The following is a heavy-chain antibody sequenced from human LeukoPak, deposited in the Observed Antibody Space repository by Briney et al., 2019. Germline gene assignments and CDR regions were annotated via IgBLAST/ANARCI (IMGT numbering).Heavy chain of an antibody. CDR1: GFTFSIYA. D-gene: IGHD3-10*01. CDR3: AKEITMVRGVKPNWFDP. CDR2: ISGSGGST. V-gene: IGHV3-23*01. J-gene: IGHJ5*02. Sequence: GGSLRLSCAASGFTFSIYAVSWVRQAPGKGLEWVSAISGSGGSTYYADSVKGRFTISRDNSKNTLYLQMNSLRAEDTAVYYCAKEITMVRGVKPNWFDPWGQGTLVTVSS.